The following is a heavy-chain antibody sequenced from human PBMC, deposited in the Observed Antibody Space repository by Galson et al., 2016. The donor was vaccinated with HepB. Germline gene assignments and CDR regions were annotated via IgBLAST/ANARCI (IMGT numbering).Heavy chain of an antibody. J-gene: IGHJ4*02. D-gene: IGHD3-3*01. Sequence: PALVKPTQTLTLTCTFSGFSLSTNGMCVSWIRQPPGKALEWLALIDWNDDKHYSTSLKTRLTISKDTSKNQVVLTMTNMDPVDTATYYCERANGYYSIFDYWGQGTLVTVSS. CDR2: IDWNDDK. CDR1: GFSLSTNGMC. V-gene: IGHV2-70*01. CDR3: ERANGYYSIFDY.